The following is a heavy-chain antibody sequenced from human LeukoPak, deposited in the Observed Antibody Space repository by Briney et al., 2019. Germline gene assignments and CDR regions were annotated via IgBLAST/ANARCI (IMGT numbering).Heavy chain of an antibody. Sequence: EASETLSLTCTVSGGSISSYYWSWIRQPPGKGLEWIGYIYYSGSTNYNPSLKSRVTISVDTSKNQFSLKLSSVTAADTAVYYCARGRSDQYGFDIWGQGTMVTVSS. CDR3: ARGRSDQYGFDI. J-gene: IGHJ3*02. D-gene: IGHD2-2*01. V-gene: IGHV4-59*08. CDR2: IYYSGST. CDR1: GGSISSYY.